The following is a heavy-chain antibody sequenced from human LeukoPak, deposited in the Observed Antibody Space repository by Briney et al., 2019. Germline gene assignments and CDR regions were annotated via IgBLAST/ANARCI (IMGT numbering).Heavy chain of an antibody. CDR1: GYTFTGYY. CDR2: FDPEEGET. CDR3: ATGQGLDY. Sequence: GASVKVSCKASGYTFTGYYMHWVRQAPGKGLEWMGGFDPEEGETIYAQKMQGRLTMTEDTSTDTAYMELSSLRSEDTAVYYCATGQGLDYWGQGTLVIVSS. J-gene: IGHJ4*02. V-gene: IGHV1-24*01.